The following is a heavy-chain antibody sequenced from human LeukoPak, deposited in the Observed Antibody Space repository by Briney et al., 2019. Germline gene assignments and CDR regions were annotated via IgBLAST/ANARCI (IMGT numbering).Heavy chain of an antibody. CDR1: GFTFSSYW. J-gene: IGHJ6*02. CDR2: VKQDGSEK. CDR3: AGDVFPRTAVAGYYYYYYGMDV. D-gene: IGHD6-19*01. V-gene: IGHV3-7*01. Sequence: GGSLRLSCAASGFTFSSYWMSWVRQAPGQGQERVANVKQDGSEKYYVDSVKGRFTISRDNAKNSLYLQMNSLRAEDTSVYYCAGDVFPRTAVAGYYYYYYGMDVWGQGTTVTVPS.